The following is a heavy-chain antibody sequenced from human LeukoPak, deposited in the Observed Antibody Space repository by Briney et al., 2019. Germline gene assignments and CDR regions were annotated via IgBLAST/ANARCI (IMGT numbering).Heavy chain of an antibody. V-gene: IGHV3-23*01. CDR1: GFSFSSYA. D-gene: IGHD1-26*01. CDR3: ARNPLGATIDYFDY. J-gene: IGHJ4*02. Sequence: GGSLRLSCATSGFSFSSYAMSWVRQAPGKGLEWVSAMSSSDDGRYYAASVRGRFTISRDTSRSTLYLQMNSLRAEDTAVYYCARNPLGATIDYFDYWGQGTLVTVSS. CDR2: MSSSDDGR.